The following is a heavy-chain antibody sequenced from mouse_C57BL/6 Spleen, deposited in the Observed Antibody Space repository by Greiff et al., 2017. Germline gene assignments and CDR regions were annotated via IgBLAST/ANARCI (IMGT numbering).Heavy chain of an antibody. Sequence: VQLQQPGAELVKPGASVKLSCKASGYTFTSYWMQWVKQRPGQGLEWIGEIDPSDSYTNYNQKFKGKATLTVDTSSSTAYMQLSSLTSEDSAVYYCERRGAGGYAMDYWGQGTSVTVSS. CDR2: IDPSDSYT. J-gene: IGHJ4*01. V-gene: IGHV1-50*01. CDR1: GYTFTSYW. D-gene: IGHD3-3*01. CDR3: ERRGAGGYAMDY.